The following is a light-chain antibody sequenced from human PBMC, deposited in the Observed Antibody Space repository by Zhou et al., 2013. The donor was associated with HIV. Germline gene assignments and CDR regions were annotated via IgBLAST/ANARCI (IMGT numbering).Light chain of an antibody. CDR2: AAS. J-gene: IGKJ4*01. CDR3: QQYHSYPLT. V-gene: IGKV1-9*01. CDR1: HDMSTY. Sequence: DIQLTQSPSFLSASVGDRVTITCRASHDMSTYLAWYQQKPGRAPKLLIYAASTLQSGVPSRFSGSGSGAAFTLTIFGLQPDDFATYFCQQYHSYPLTFSGGTKVEI.